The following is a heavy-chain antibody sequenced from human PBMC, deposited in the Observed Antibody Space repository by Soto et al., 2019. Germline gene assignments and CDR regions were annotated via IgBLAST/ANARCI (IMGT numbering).Heavy chain of an antibody. J-gene: IGHJ3*02. CDR2: ISAYNGNT. CDR1: GYSFTSYG. CDR3: ARDRSHYSDYGVDAYYI. Sequence: QVQLVQSGAEVKKPGASMKVSCKASGYSFTSYGITWVRQAPGQGLEWMGWISAYNGNTNYAQKFQGRVNMTTDTSRRTVYMGLGSLRSDDTAVYYCARDRSHYSDYGVDAYYIWGQGTMLTVSS. V-gene: IGHV1-18*01. D-gene: IGHD4-17*01.